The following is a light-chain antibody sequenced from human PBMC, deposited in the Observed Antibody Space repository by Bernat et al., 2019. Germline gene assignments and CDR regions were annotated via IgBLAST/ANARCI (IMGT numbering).Light chain of an antibody. CDR3: SSYTSSSTLV. CDR1: SSDVGGYNY. V-gene: IGLV2-14*03. CDR2: DVR. J-gene: IGLJ3*02. Sequence: QSALTQPASVSGSPGQSITISCTGTSSDVGGYNYVSWYQQHPGRAPKLMIYDVRDRPSGISNRFSGSKSGNTVSLTISGLLDEDEADYYCSSYTSSSTLVFGGGTRLTVL.